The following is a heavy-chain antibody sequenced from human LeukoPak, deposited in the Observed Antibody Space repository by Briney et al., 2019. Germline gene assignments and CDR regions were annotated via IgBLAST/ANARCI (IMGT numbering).Heavy chain of an antibody. Sequence: ASVKVSCKASGYTFTGYYMHWVRQAPGQGLEWMGWINPNSGGTKYAQKFQGRVTMTRDTSISTAYMELSRLRSDDTAVYYCARHDDSSGYWDAFDIWGQGTMVSVSS. J-gene: IGHJ3*02. CDR1: GYTFTGYY. D-gene: IGHD3-22*01. CDR3: ARHDDSSGYWDAFDI. V-gene: IGHV1-2*02. CDR2: INPNSGGT.